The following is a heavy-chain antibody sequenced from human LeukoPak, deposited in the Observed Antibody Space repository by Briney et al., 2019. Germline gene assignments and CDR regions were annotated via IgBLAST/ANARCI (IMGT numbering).Heavy chain of an antibody. Sequence: ASVNVSYKASGYTFTVYYMHWARQAPGQGLEWMGWINPNSGGTNYAQKFQGRVTITRDTYISTAYMELSRLRSDDTAVYYCARPGGSKKAFDIWGQGTMVTVSS. J-gene: IGHJ3*02. V-gene: IGHV1-2*02. CDR1: GYTFTVYY. D-gene: IGHD3-10*01. CDR2: INPNSGGT. CDR3: ARPGGSKKAFDI.